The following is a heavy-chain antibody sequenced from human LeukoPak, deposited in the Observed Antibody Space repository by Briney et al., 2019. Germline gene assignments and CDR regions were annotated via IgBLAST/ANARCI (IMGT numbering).Heavy chain of an antibody. CDR2: IYYSGST. CDR3: ARHYGP. Sequence: SSETLSLTCAVYGGSFSGYYWSWIRQPPGKGLEWIGSIYYSGSTYYNPSLKSRVTISVDTSKNQFSLKLNSVTATDTAVYYCARHYGPWGQGTLVTVSS. CDR1: GGSFSGYY. V-gene: IGHV4-59*08. D-gene: IGHD3-10*01. J-gene: IGHJ4*02.